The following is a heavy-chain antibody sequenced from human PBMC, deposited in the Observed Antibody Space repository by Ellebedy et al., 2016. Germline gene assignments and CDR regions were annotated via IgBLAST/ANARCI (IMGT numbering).Heavy chain of an antibody. CDR3: ASRSLAWSYGDVDY. J-gene: IGHJ4*02. CDR2: ISYDGSNK. V-gene: IGHV3-30*03. CDR1: GFTFSSYG. D-gene: IGHD4-17*01. Sequence: GESLKISXAASGFTFSSYGMHWVRQAPGKGLEWVAVISYDGSNKYYADSVKGRFTISRDNSKNTLYLQMNSLRAEDTAVYYCASRSLAWSYGDVDYWGQGTLVTVSS.